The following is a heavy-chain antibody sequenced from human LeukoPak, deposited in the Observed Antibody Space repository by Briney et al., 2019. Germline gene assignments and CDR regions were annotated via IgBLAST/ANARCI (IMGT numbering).Heavy chain of an antibody. J-gene: IGHJ3*02. CDR1: GFTFSSYS. CDR3: ARGLGGYSSGWKTPDAFDT. V-gene: IGHV3-21*01. CDR2: ISSSSSYI. Sequence: PGGSLRLSCAASGFTFSSYSMNWVRQAPGKGLEWVSSISSSSSYIYYADSVKGRFTISRDNAKNSLYLQMNSLRAEDTAVYYCARGLGGYSSGWKTPDAFDTWGQGTMVTVSS. D-gene: IGHD6-19*01.